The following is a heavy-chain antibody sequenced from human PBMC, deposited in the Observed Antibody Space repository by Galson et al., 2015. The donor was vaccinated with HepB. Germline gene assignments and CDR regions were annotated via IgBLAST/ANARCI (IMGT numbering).Heavy chain of an antibody. CDR2: IYPGDSDT. CDR3: AATYYYGSGSYSIFDY. Sequence: QSGAEVKKPGESLKISCKGSGYSFTSYWIGWVRQMPGKGLEWMGIIYPGDSDTRYSPSFQGQVTISADKSISTAYLQWSSLKASDTAMYYCAATYYYGSGSYSIFDYWGQGTLVTVSS. V-gene: IGHV5-51*01. D-gene: IGHD3-10*01. J-gene: IGHJ4*02. CDR1: GYSFTSYW.